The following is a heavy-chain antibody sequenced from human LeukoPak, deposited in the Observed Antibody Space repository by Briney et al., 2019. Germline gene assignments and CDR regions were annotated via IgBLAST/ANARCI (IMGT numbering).Heavy chain of an antibody. Sequence: GASVKVSCKASGYTFTSYDINWVRQATGQGLEWMGWMNPNSGDTGFAQKFQGRVTMTRNTSISTAYMELNSLRFEDTAVYYCARGQLADFDYWGQGTLVTVSS. J-gene: IGHJ4*02. D-gene: IGHD6-6*01. CDR1: GYTFTSYD. CDR3: ARGQLADFDY. V-gene: IGHV1-8*01. CDR2: MNPNSGDT.